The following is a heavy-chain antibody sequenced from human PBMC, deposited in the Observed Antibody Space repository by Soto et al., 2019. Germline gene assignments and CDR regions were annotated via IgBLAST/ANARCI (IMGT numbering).Heavy chain of an antibody. CDR3: AKDQYDSSGYNPDAFDI. V-gene: IGHV3-21*04. J-gene: IGHJ3*02. CDR1: GFTFSSYS. Sequence: GGSLRLSCAASGFTFSSYSMNWVRQAPGKGLEWVSSISSSSSYIYYADSVKGRFTISRDNAKNSLYLQMNSLRAEDTAVYYCAKDQYDSSGYNPDAFDIWGQGTMVTVS. CDR2: ISSSSSYI. D-gene: IGHD3-22*01.